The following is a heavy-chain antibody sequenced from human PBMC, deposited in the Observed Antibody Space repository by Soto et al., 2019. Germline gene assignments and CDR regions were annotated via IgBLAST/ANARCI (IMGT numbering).Heavy chain of an antibody. J-gene: IGHJ4*02. CDR3: AREYCSGGSCRPPGY. CDR1: GFTFSSYS. CDR2: ISSSSTYM. V-gene: IGHV3-21*01. D-gene: IGHD2-15*01. Sequence: GGSLILSCAASGFTFSSYSMNWVRQAPGKGLEWVSSISSSSTYMYYADSVKGRFTISRDNAENSLYLQMNSLRAEDTAVYYCAREYCSGGSCRPPGYWGQGTLVTVSS.